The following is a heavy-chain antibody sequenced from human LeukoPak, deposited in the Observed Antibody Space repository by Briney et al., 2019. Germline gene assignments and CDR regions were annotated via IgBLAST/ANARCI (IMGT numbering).Heavy chain of an antibody. Sequence: SVKVSCEASGGTFSSYAISWVRQAPGQGLEWMGRIIPILGIANYAQKFQGRVTITADKSTSTAYMELSSLRSEDTAVYYCARESRGMYYFDYWGQGTLVTVSS. CDR2: IIPILGIA. V-gene: IGHV1-69*04. CDR1: GGTFSSYA. CDR3: ARESRGMYYFDY. D-gene: IGHD3-10*01. J-gene: IGHJ4*02.